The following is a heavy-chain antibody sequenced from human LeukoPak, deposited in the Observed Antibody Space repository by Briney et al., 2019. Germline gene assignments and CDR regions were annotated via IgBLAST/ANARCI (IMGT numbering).Heavy chain of an antibody. CDR2: ISYDGSNK. Sequence: QPGRSLRLSCAASGFTFSSYAMHWVRQAPGKGLEWVAVISYDGSNKYYADSVKGRFTISRDNSKNTLYLQMNSLRAEDTAVYYCAKVLSYDILTGYYGMDVWGQGTTVTVSS. V-gene: IGHV3-30-3*01. CDR1: GFTFSSYA. D-gene: IGHD3-9*01. J-gene: IGHJ6*02. CDR3: AKVLSYDILTGYYGMDV.